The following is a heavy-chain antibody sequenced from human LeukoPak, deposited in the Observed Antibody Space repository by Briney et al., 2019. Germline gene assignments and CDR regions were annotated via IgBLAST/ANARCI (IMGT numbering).Heavy chain of an antibody. CDR2: INHSGRT. V-gene: IGHV4-34*01. J-gene: IGHJ4*02. CDR1: GGSFSGYY. CDR3: ARRTRRIAAAGFDY. Sequence: WEPLSLTCAVYGGSFSGYYWSWIRQPPGKGLEWIGEINHSGRTNYNPSLKSRVTISVDTSKNQFSLKLSSVTAADTAVYYCARRTRRIAAAGFDYWGQGTLVTVSS. D-gene: IGHD6-13*01.